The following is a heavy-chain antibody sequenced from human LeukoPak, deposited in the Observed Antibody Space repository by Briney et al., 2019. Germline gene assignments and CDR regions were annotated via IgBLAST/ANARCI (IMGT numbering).Heavy chain of an antibody. CDR2: IYYNGST. CDR1: GGSITSYH. J-gene: IGHJ3*02. V-gene: IGHV4-59*01. D-gene: IGHD3-22*01. Sequence: PSETLSLTCTVSGGSITSYHWSWIRQTPEKALEWIGFIYYNGSTKYNPSLKSRVTISVDTSKNQFSLKLSSVTAADTAVYYCARDDTYYYDSSGTRGMAFDIWGQGTMVTVSS. CDR3: ARDDTYYYDSSGTRGMAFDI.